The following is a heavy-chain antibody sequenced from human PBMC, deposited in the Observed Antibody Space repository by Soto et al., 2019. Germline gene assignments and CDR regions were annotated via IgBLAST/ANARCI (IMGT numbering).Heavy chain of an antibody. CDR3: ARHVGYCSGGTCYNYWYFDL. D-gene: IGHD2-15*01. Sequence: QVQLQESGPGLVKPSETLSLTCTVSGDSISSYYRSWIRQPPGKGLEWIGYIHYSGSTNYNPSLKSRVTISVDTSKNQFSLKLSSVTAADTAIYYCARHVGYCSGGTCYNYWYFDLWGRGTLVTVSS. CDR2: IHYSGST. CDR1: GDSISSYY. V-gene: IGHV4-59*08. J-gene: IGHJ2*01.